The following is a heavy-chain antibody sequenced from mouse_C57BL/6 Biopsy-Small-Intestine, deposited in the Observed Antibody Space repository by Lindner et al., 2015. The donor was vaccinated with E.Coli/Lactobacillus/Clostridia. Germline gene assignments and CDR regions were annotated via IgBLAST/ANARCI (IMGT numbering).Heavy chain of an antibody. Sequence: VQLQESGPELVKPGASVKIPCKASGYSFTGYYMNWVKQSPEKSLEWIGEINPSTGGTTYNQKFKAKATLTVDKSSNTAYMQLKSLTSEDSAVYYCARGGPWFAYWGQGTLVTVSA. CDR2: INPSTGGT. J-gene: IGHJ3*01. CDR1: GYSFTGYY. CDR3: ARGGPWFAY. V-gene: IGHV1-42*01.